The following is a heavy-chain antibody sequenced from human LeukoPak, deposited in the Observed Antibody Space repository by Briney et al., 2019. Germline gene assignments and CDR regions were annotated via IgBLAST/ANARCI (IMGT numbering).Heavy chain of an antibody. J-gene: IGHJ4*02. Sequence: SETLSLTCTVSGDSISSYYWSWIRQPPGKGLEWIGYIHYSGGTSYNPSLKSRVTMSVDTSNNQFSLRLRSVTAADTAVYYCARDLDSGSYAYWGQGALVTVSS. CDR1: GDSISSYY. D-gene: IGHD1-26*01. CDR2: IHYSGGT. V-gene: IGHV4-59*01. CDR3: ARDLDSGSYAY.